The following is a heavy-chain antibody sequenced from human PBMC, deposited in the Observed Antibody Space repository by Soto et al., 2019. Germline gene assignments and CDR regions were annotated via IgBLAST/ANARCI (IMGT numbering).Heavy chain of an antibody. D-gene: IGHD3-3*01. CDR2: ISYDGSNK. CDR1: GFTFSSYG. Sequence: QVQVVESGGGVVQPGRSLRLSCAASGFTFSSYGMHWVRQAPGKGLEWVAVISYDGSNKYYADSVKGRFTISRDNSKNTLYLQMNSLRAEDTAVYYCAKDRNYDFWSGYLDYWGQGTLVTVSS. CDR3: AKDRNYDFWSGYLDY. J-gene: IGHJ4*02. V-gene: IGHV3-30*18.